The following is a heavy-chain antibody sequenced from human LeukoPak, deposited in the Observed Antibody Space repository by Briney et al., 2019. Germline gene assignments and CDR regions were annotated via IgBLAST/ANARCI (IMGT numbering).Heavy chain of an antibody. Sequence: GGSLRLSCAASGFTFDDYAMHWVRQAPGKGLEWVSGISWNSGSIGYADSVKGRFTISRDNAKNSLYLQMNSLRAEDTAVYYCAKRNRPDYDFWSGSRGYYYYYMDVWGKGTTVTVSS. D-gene: IGHD3-3*01. J-gene: IGHJ6*03. CDR2: ISWNSGSI. CDR1: GFTFDDYA. V-gene: IGHV3-9*01. CDR3: AKRNRPDYDFWSGSRGYYYYYMDV.